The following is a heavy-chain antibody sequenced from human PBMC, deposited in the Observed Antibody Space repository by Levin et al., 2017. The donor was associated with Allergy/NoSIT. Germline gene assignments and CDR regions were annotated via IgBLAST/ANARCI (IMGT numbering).Heavy chain of an antibody. CDR3: ARRGDYGDYDA. CDR2: VSDTGST. D-gene: IGHD4-17*01. J-gene: IGHJ5*02. CDR1: GGSINTYY. V-gene: IGHV4-59*08. Sequence: ASETLSLTCTVSGGSINTYYWTWIRQSPGRGLEWIGFVSDTGSTKHNPSLQSRVTISVDTSKNQFSLQLRSVTAADTAVYYCARRGDYGDYDAWGQGTLVTVSS.